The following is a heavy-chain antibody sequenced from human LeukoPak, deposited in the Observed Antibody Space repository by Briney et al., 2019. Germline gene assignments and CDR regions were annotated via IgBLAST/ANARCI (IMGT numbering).Heavy chain of an antibody. CDR1: GFTFSSYS. D-gene: IGHD1-26*01. Sequence: GGSLRLSCAASGFTFSSYSMNWVRQAPGKGLEWVSSISSSGSYIYYADSVKGRFTISRDNAKNSLYLQMNSLRAEDTAVYYCARDKADSGLTRNWLDPWGQGTLVTVSS. CDR3: ARDKADSGLTRNWLDP. J-gene: IGHJ5*02. CDR2: ISSSGSYI. V-gene: IGHV3-21*01.